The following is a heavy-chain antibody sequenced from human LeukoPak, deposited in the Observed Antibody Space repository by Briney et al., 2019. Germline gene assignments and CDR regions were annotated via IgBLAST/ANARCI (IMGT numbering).Heavy chain of an antibody. V-gene: IGHV4-4*02. J-gene: IGHJ5*02. CDR3: ARRLTQYDCFDP. CDR2: IYHSGST. D-gene: IGHD2-2*01. CDR1: GGSISSSNW. Sequence: SGTLSLTCAVSGGSISSSNWWSWVRQPPGKGLEWIGEIYHSGSTNYNPSLKSRVTISVDKSKNQFSLHLNSVTPEDTAVYYCARRLTQYDCFDPWGQGILVTVSS.